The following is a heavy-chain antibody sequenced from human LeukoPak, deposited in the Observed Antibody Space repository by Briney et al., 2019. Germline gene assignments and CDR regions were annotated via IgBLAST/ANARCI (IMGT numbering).Heavy chain of an antibody. Sequence: SVKVSCKASGGTFSSYAISWVRQAPGQGLEWMGRIIPILGIANYAQKFQGRVTITADKSTSTVYMELSSLRSEDTAVYYCARENYDSSGYNFDYWGQGTLVTVSS. J-gene: IGHJ4*02. CDR2: IIPILGIA. V-gene: IGHV1-69*04. D-gene: IGHD3-22*01. CDR3: ARENYDSSGYNFDY. CDR1: GGTFSSYA.